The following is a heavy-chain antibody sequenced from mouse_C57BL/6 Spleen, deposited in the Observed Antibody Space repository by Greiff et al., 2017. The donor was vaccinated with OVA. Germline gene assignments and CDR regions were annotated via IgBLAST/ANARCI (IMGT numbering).Heavy chain of an antibody. CDR3: ARDTTVVAGFDY. CDR1: GYTFTSYG. V-gene: IGHV1-81*01. D-gene: IGHD1-1*01. CDR2: IYPRSGNT. J-gene: IGHJ2*01. Sequence: VQLQQSGAELARPGASVKLSCKASGYTFTSYGISWVKQRTGQGLEWIGEIYPRSGNTYYNEKFKGTATLTADKSSSTAYMELRSLTSEDSAVYFCARDTTVVAGFDYWGQGTTLTVSS.